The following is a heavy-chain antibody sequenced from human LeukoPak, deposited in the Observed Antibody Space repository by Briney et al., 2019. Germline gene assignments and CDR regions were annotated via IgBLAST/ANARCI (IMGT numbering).Heavy chain of an antibody. CDR1: GGSFSGYY. CDR2: INHSGST. Sequence: SETLSLTCAVYGGSFSGYYWSWIRQPPGKGLEWIGEINHSGSTNYNPSLKSRVTISVDTSKNQFSLKLSSVTAADTAVYYCARGLGDGGNTFDYWGQGTLVTVSS. CDR3: ARGLGDGGNTFDY. V-gene: IGHV4-34*01. D-gene: IGHD2-15*01. J-gene: IGHJ4*02.